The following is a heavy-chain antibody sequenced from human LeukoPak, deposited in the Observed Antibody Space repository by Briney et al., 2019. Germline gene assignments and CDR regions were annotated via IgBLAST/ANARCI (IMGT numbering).Heavy chain of an antibody. V-gene: IGHV5-51*01. CDR2: IYPGDSDT. J-gene: IGHJ3*02. CDR1: GYSFTSYW. CDR3: ASAGLDVPPDRRPAAAGTPSDAFDI. D-gene: IGHD6-13*01. Sequence: GESLKISCKGSGYSFTSYWIGWVRQMPGKGLEWMGIIYPGDSDTRYSPSFQGQVTISADKSISTAYLQWSSLKASDTAMYYCASAGLDVPPDRRPAAAGTPSDAFDIWGQGTMVTVSS.